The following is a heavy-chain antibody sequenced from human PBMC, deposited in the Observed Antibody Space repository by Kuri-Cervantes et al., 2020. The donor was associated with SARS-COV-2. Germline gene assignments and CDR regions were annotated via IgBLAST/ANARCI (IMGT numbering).Heavy chain of an antibody. V-gene: IGHV4-38-2*02. D-gene: IGHD4-23*01. Sequence: SETLSLTCTVSGYSISSGYYWSWIRQPPGKGLEWIGYIYYSGSTYYNPSLKSRVTISVDTSKNQFSLKLSSVTAADTAVYLCARPGGFLDVWGKGTTVTVSS. J-gene: IGHJ6*04. CDR2: IYYSGST. CDR3: ARPGGFLDV. CDR1: GYSISSGYY.